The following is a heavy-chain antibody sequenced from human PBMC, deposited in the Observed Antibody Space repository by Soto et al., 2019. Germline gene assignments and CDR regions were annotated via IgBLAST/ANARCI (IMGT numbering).Heavy chain of an antibody. V-gene: IGHV5-51*01. J-gene: IGHJ4*02. CDR2: IYPGDSDT. Sequence: GESLKISCKASGYSFTNYWIGWVRQMPGKGLELMGIIYPGDSDTRYSPSFQGQVTISADKSISTTYLQWSSLKASDTAMYYCARHGKTMKKLIDHWGQATLDTVSS. D-gene: IGHD2-15*01. CDR1: GYSFTNYW. CDR3: ARHGKTMKKLIDH.